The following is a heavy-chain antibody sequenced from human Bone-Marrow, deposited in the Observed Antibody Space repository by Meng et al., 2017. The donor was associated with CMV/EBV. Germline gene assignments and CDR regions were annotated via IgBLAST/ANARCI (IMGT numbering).Heavy chain of an antibody. CDR1: GGTFSSYT. J-gene: IGHJ6*02. D-gene: IGHD3-10*01. Sequence: SVKVSCNASGGTFSSYTISWVRQAPGQGREWMGMIIPIHGIANYAQEFQGRVTITADKSTSTAYMELSSLRSEDTAVYYCARVRYYGSGSYYKVPLYYGMDVWGQGTTVTVSS. CDR2: IIPIHGIA. V-gene: IGHV1-69*02. CDR3: ARVRYYGSGSYYKVPLYYGMDV.